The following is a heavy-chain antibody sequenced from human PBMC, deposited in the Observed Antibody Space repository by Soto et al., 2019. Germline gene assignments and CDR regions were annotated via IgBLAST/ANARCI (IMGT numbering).Heavy chain of an antibody. CDR3: ARSGDLGAFDI. CDR2: INAGNGNT. V-gene: IGHV1-3*01. CDR1: GYTCTSYA. J-gene: IGHJ3*02. D-gene: IGHD7-27*01. Sequence: QVKFVQSGAEVKKPGASVKVSCKASGYTCTSYAMHWVRQAPGQRLEWMGWINAGNGNTKYSQKFQGRVTITRDTSASTAYMELSSLRSEDTAVYYCARSGDLGAFDIWGQGTMVTVSS.